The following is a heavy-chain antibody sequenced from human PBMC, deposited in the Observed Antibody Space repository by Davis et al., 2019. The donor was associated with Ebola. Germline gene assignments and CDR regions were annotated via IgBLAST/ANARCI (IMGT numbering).Heavy chain of an antibody. CDR2: IIPIFGTA. D-gene: IGHD3-22*01. CDR1: GGTFSSYA. Sequence: SVKVSCKASGGTFSSYAISWVRQAPGQGLEWMGGIIPIFGTANYAQKFQGRVTITADESTSTAYMELSSLRSEDTAVYYCARGNYYDSSGVGANYYYYYGMDVWGQGTTVTVSS. J-gene: IGHJ6*02. CDR3: ARGNYYDSSGVGANYYYYYGMDV. V-gene: IGHV1-69*13.